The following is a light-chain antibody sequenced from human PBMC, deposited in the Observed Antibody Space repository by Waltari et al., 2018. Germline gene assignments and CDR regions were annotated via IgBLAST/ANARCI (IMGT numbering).Light chain of an antibody. CDR2: VY. CDR1: SNNIGSYP. J-gene: IGLJ3*02. CDR3: STWDYSLSVRL. V-gene: IGLV1-36*01. Sequence: QSALTQEVSVSGTVGQKVTLSCTGNSNNIGSYPVGWYQQISHGAPKNVMFVYSLPSGFPDRFSASKSGTTASLTISGLQPEDEAIYYCSTWDYSLSVRLFGGGTKLTVL.